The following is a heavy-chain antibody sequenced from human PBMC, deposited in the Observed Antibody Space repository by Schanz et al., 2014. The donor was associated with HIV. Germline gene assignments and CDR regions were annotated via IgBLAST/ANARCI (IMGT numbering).Heavy chain of an antibody. D-gene: IGHD6-6*01. Sequence: EVQLLESGGGLVQPGGSLRLSCAASGFTFSSYAMSWVRQAPGKGLEWVSAISGSSITYSADSVKGRFTISRDNSKNTLYLQMNSLRAEDTAVYYCAKDRYSSSYFDYWGQGTLVTVSS. V-gene: IGHV3-23*01. CDR1: GFTFSSYA. CDR2: ISGSSIT. CDR3: AKDRYSSSYFDY. J-gene: IGHJ4*02.